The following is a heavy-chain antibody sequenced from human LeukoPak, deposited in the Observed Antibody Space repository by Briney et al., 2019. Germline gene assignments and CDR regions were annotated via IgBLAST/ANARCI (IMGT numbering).Heavy chain of an antibody. Sequence: ASEKVSCKASGYTFTSYYMHWVRQAPGQGLEWMGIINPSGGSTSYAQKFQGRVTMTRDTSTSTVYMELSSLRSEDTAVYYCARELPRSIAARPRAVNWFDPWGQGTLVTVSS. V-gene: IGHV1-46*01. D-gene: IGHD6-6*01. CDR1: GYTFTSYY. CDR2: INPSGGST. CDR3: ARELPRSIAARPRAVNWFDP. J-gene: IGHJ5*02.